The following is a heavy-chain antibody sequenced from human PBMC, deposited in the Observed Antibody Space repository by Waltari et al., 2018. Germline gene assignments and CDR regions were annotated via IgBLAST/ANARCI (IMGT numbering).Heavy chain of an antibody. CDR2: IRSKAYGGTT. D-gene: IGHD6-13*01. Sequence: EVQLVESGGGLVQPGRSLRLSCTASGFPFGDYAMSWFRQAPGKGLEWVGFIRSKAYGGTTEYAASVKGRFTISRDDSKSIAYLQMNSLKTEDTAVYYCVGGGSSSWYEDYWGQGTLVTVSS. CDR3: VGGGSSSWYEDY. V-gene: IGHV3-49*03. CDR1: GFPFGDYA. J-gene: IGHJ4*02.